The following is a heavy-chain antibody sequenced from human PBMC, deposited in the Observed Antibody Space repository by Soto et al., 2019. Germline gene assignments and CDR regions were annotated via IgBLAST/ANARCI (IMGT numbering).Heavy chain of an antibody. CDR2: ISRSANTM. Sequence: EVQLVASGGGLVQPGGSLTLSCAASGFTFSNYDMNWVRQAPGKGLEWISYISRSANTMYYADSVKGRFTISRDNAKNSLCLQMNSLRAEDTAVYYCARAFQDWGQGILVTVSS. CDR1: GFTFSNYD. CDR3: ARAFQD. V-gene: IGHV3-48*01. J-gene: IGHJ4*02.